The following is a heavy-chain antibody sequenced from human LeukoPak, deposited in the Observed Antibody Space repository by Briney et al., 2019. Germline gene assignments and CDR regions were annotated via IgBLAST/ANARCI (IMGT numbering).Heavy chain of an antibody. CDR1: GYTFTGYY. J-gene: IGHJ4*02. CDR3: ARDQRGYAMTRY. CDR2: INPNGGGT. Sequence: ASVKVSCKASGYTFTGYYMHWVRQAPGQGLGWMGWINPNGGGTNYAQKFQGRVTMTRDTSISTAYMELSRLRSDDTAVYYCARDQRGYAMTRYWGQGTLVTVSS. D-gene: IGHD5-12*01. V-gene: IGHV1-2*02.